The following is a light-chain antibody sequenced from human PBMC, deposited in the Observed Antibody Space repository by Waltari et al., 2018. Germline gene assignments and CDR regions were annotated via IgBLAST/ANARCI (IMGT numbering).Light chain of an antibody. CDR2: LGS. CDR3: MQALQTPFI. Sequence: DIVMTQSPLSLPVTPGEPASISCRSSQSLLHGNGLNYLDWYLQKPGQSPQLLIYLGSNRASGVPDRISGSGSGTDFTLKISRVEADDVGVYYCMQALQTPFIFGPGNKLDVK. J-gene: IGKJ3*01. V-gene: IGKV2-28*01. CDR1: QSLLHGNGLNY.